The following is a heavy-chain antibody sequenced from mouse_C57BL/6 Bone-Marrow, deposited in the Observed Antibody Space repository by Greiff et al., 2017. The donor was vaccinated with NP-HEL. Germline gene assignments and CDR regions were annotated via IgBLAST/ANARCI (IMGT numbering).Heavy chain of an antibody. CDR3: ARHDYDYAFAY. D-gene: IGHD2-4*01. CDR2: ISNLAYSI. Sequence: EVKLMESGGGLVQPGGSLKLSCAASGFTFSDYGMAWVRQAPRKGPEWVAFISNLAYSIYYADTVTGRFTISRENAKNTLYLEMSSLRSEDTAMYYCARHDYDYAFAYWGQGTLVTVSA. V-gene: IGHV5-15*01. J-gene: IGHJ3*01. CDR1: GFTFSDYG.